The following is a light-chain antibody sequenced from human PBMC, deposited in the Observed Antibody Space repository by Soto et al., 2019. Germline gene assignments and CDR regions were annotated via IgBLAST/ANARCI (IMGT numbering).Light chain of an antibody. V-gene: IGKV3-11*01. J-gene: IGKJ2*01. Sequence: EVVLTQSPATLSLSPGERATLSCRACQSISNSLAWYQQKPGQIPRLLIYDASDRATGIPARFSGSGSGTDFTLTISCLEPEDVAVYYCQQRSAWPPLYTFGQGTKLEIK. CDR2: DAS. CDR3: QQRSAWPPLYT. CDR1: QSISNS.